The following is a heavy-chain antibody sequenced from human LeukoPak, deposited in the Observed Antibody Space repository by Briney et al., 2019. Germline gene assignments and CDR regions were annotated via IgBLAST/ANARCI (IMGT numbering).Heavy chain of an antibody. CDR3: ARGWTVNWFDP. CDR1: GGSISSGDYY. V-gene: IGHV4-30-4*08. CDR2: IYYSGST. D-gene: IGHD3/OR15-3a*01. J-gene: IGHJ5*02. Sequence: SQSLSLTCTVSGGSISSGDYYWSWIRQPPGKGLEWIGYIYYSGSTYYNPSLKSRVTISVDTSKNQFSLKLSSVTAADTAVYYCARGWTVNWFDPWGQGTLVTVSS.